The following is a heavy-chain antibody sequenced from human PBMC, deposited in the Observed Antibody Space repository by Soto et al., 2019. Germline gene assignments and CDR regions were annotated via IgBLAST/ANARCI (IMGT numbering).Heavy chain of an antibody. CDR3: VRYLGGGTPPFDY. CDR2: ISNDGNRK. V-gene: IGHV3-30-3*01. CDR1: RFSFSDYA. D-gene: IGHD7-27*01. J-gene: IGHJ4*02. Sequence: QVQLVESGGGVVKPGGSLRLSCAASRFSFSDYAMHWVRQAPGKGLEWVAVISNDGNRKYYADSVKGRFTISRDNSKDTLSLQMNGLRPEDTAVFYGVRYLGGGTPPFDYWGQGALVTVSS.